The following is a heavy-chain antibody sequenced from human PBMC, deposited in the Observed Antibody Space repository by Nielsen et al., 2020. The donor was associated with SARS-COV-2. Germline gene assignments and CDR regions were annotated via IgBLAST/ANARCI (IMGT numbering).Heavy chain of an antibody. CDR3: AREGSAVTDAFDI. CDR1: GGSISSSNW. Sequence: SETLSLTCAVSGGSISSSNWWSWVRQPPGKGLEWIGEIYHSGSTNYNPSLKSRVTISVDKSKNQFSLKLSSVTAADTAVYYCAREGSAVTDAFDIWGQGTMVTVSS. CDR2: IYHSGST. V-gene: IGHV4-4*02. J-gene: IGHJ3*02. D-gene: IGHD4-17*01.